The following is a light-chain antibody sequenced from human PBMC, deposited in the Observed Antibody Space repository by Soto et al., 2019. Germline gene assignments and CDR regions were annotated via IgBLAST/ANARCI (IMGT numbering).Light chain of an antibody. CDR1: NSNLGAGYD. Sequence: QAVVTQPPSVSGAPGQRVTISCTGNNSNLGAGYDVHWYQQLPGAAPKLVIFGNRNRPSGVPERFSGSKSGTSASLTITGLQAEDEADYYCQAYDYSLTAFVFGGGTKLTVL. J-gene: IGLJ3*02. CDR3: QAYDYSLTAFV. CDR2: GNR. V-gene: IGLV1-40*01.